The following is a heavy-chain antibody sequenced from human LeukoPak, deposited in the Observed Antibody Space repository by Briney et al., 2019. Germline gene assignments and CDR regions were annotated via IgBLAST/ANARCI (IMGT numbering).Heavy chain of an antibody. CDR1: GFTFSSYW. CDR2: ISSDGSST. CDR3: ARALPPSVNTPWK. V-gene: IGHV3-74*01. J-gene: IGHJ4*02. D-gene: IGHD1-1*01. Sequence: GGSLRLSCAASGFTFSSYWMHWVRQAPGKGLVWVSRISSDGSSTSYADSMKGRFTIFRDNDKNTLYLQMNSLGAEDTAVYYCARALPPSVNTPWKWGQGTQVTVSS.